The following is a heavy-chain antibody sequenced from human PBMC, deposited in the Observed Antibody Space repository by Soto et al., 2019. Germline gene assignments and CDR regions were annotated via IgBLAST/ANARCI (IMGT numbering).Heavy chain of an antibody. Sequence: QVRLVQSGAEARKPGASVRVSCKASGYSFSNYYMHWVRQAPGQGLEWMGIVNPRGDTTSYAQKLQGRVTVTRDTSTSTLHMELTSLRSEDTAVYYCARIRLAGGLSGRDVWGQGTTVTVSS. CDR3: ARIRLAGGLSGRDV. CDR1: GYSFSNYY. CDR2: VNPRGDTT. V-gene: IGHV1-46*04. J-gene: IGHJ6*02. D-gene: IGHD3-3*02.